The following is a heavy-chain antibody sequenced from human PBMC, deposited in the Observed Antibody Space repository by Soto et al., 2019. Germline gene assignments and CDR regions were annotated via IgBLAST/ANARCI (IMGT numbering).Heavy chain of an antibody. CDR2: IIPIFGTA. V-gene: IGHV1-69*01. CDR3: ARGYYYDSSGYYYYGMDV. J-gene: IGHJ6*02. D-gene: IGHD3-22*01. Sequence: QVQLVQSGAEVKKPGSSVKVSCKASGGTFSSYAISWVRQAPGQGLEWMGGIIPIFGTANYAQKFQGRVTITADESTSTAYMELSSLRSEDTAVYYCARGYYYDSSGYYYYGMDVWVQGTTVTVSS. CDR1: GGTFSSYA.